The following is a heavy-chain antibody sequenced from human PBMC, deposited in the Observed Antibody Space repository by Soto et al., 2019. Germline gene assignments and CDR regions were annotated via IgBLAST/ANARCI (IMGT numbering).Heavy chain of an antibody. CDR2: IYYSGST. J-gene: IGHJ4*02. CDR1: GGSISSGNYY. Sequence: SETLSLTCTVSGGSISSGNYYWSWIRQHPGRGLEWIGYIYYSGSTYYNPSLKSRVTISVDTSKNQFSLKLSSVTAADTAVYYCARASSSLVYFDYWGQGTLVTVSS. CDR3: ARASSSLVYFDY. V-gene: IGHV4-31*03. D-gene: IGHD6-6*01.